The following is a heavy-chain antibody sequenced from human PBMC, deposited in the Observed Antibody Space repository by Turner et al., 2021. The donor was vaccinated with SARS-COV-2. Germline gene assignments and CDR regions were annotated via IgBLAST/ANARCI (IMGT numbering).Heavy chain of an antibody. Sequence: DVQLVSSGGGLVQPGRSLRLSCSRSGFTFDDYAMHWVRQAPGKGLELVSGISWNRGSIGYADSVKGRFTISRDNAKNALDLQMNSLRDEDTALDYCAKDLLGNYYYYGMDVWGQGTTVTVAS. D-gene: IGHD3-3*02. V-gene: IGHV3-9*01. J-gene: IGHJ6*02. CDR1: GFTFDDYA. CDR2: ISWNRGSI. CDR3: AKDLLGNYYYYGMDV.